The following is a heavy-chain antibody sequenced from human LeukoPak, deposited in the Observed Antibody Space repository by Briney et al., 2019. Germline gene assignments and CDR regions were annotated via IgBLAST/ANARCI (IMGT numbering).Heavy chain of an antibody. CDR2: INWNGNTI. CDR3: ARDSRYCSGGSCYSTSDFDY. V-gene: IGHV3-20*04. CDR1: GFTFDDYD. Sequence: TGGSLRLSCAASGFTFDDYDINWVRQAPGKGLEWVSHINWNGNTIGYADSVKGRFTISRDNAKNSVYLQMNSLRAEDTAVYYCARDSRYCSGGSCYSTSDFDYWGQGTLVTVSS. D-gene: IGHD2-15*01. J-gene: IGHJ4*02.